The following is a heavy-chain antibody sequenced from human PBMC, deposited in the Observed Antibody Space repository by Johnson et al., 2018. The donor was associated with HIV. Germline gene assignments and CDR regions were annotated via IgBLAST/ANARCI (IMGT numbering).Heavy chain of an antibody. D-gene: IGHD1-26*01. CDR3: AREPIREVGGAFDI. Sequence: VQLVESGGGLVQPGRSLRLSCAASGLTFNVYAMHWVRQAPGKGLEWVSVIYSRGGSYYVDSVRGRFTISRDNSKRKLYLQMDRLTAEDTAVYYCAREPIREVGGAFDIWGQGTMVTVSS. V-gene: IGHV3-66*01. CDR1: GLTFNVYA. CDR2: IYSRGGS. J-gene: IGHJ3*02.